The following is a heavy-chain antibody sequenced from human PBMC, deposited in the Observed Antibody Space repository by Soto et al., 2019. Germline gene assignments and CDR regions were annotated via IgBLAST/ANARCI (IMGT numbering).Heavy chain of an antibody. D-gene: IGHD6-13*01. V-gene: IGHV5-51*01. CDR2: IYPGDSDT. J-gene: IGHJ5*02. Sequence: GESLKISCKGSGYSFTSYWIGWVRQMPGKGLEWMGIIYPGDSDTRYSPSFQGQVTISADKSISTAYLQWSSLKASDTAMYYCARHGRWLLAAAAERDWFDPWGQGTLVTVSS. CDR1: GYSFTSYW. CDR3: ARHGRWLLAAAAERDWFDP.